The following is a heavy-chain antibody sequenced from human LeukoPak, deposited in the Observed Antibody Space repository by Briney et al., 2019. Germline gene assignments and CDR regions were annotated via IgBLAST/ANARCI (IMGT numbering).Heavy chain of an antibody. CDR3: VRGYSFGPYGMDV. J-gene: IGHJ6*02. CDR2: ISDSGGRT. Sequence: GGSLRLSCAASGYTFGNYGVNWVRHAPGKGLEYVSAISDSGGRTYYADSVKGRFTISRDNSKNTLYLQMSSLRAEDTAVYFCVRGYSFGPYGMDVWGQGTTVTVSS. D-gene: IGHD2-15*01. CDR1: GYTFGNYG. V-gene: IGHV3-64D*09.